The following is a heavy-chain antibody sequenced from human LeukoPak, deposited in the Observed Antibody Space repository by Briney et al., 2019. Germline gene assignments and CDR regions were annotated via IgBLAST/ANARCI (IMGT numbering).Heavy chain of an antibody. V-gene: IGHV1-18*01. Sequence: ASVKVSCKASGYTFTSYGISWVRQAPGQGLEWMGWISAYNGNTNYAQKLQGRVTMTTDTSTSTAYMELRSLRSDDTAVYYCARQSDYSDYSRNFDYWGQGTLVTVSS. D-gene: IGHD4-17*01. J-gene: IGHJ4*02. CDR3: ARQSDYSDYSRNFDY. CDR2: ISAYNGNT. CDR1: GYTFTSYG.